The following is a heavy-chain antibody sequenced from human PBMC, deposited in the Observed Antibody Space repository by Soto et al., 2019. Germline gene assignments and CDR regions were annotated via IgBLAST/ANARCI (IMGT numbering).Heavy chain of an antibody. Sequence: GWSLRLSCAASGFTFSSYSMNWVRQAPGKGLEWVSSISSRSSYIYYADSVKGRFTISRDNAKNSLYLQMNSLRASDTAMYYCATVALVTGYSSGWDDYYGMDVWGQGTTVTVSS. V-gene: IGHV3-21*04. J-gene: IGHJ6*02. D-gene: IGHD6-19*01. CDR3: ATVALVTGYSSGWDDYYGMDV. CDR1: GFTFSSYS. CDR2: ISSRSSYI.